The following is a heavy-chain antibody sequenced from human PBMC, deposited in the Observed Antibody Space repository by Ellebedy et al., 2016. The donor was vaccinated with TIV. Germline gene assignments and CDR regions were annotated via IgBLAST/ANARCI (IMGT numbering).Heavy chain of an antibody. CDR3: ARLGYRSSWFDY. D-gene: IGHD6-13*01. Sequence: GESLKISCAASEFTFSSRWMSWVRQAPGKGLEWVANIEQYGSGKYYVDSVKGRFTISRDNSKNTLSLQMNSLRADDTAVYYCARLGYRSSWFDYWGQGALVTVSS. CDR1: EFTFSSRW. J-gene: IGHJ4*02. CDR2: IEQYGSGK. V-gene: IGHV3-7*03.